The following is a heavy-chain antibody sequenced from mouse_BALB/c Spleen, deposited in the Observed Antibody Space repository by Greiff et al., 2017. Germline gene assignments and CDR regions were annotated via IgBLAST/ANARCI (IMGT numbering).Heavy chain of an antibody. CDR3: ARSYDYFDY. Sequence: QVQLQQPGAELVKPGTSVKLSCKASGYNFTSYWINWVKLRPGQGLEWIGDIYPGSGSTNNNEKFKSKATLTVDTSSSTAYMQLSSLASEDSALYYCARSYDYFDYWGQGTTLTVSS. D-gene: IGHD2-3*01. CDR1: GYNFTSYW. CDR2: IYPGSGST. J-gene: IGHJ2*01. V-gene: IGHV1-55*01.